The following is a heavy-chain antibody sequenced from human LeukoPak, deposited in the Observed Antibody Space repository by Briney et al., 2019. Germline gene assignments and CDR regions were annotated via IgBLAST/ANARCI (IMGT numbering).Heavy chain of an antibody. CDR1: GGTFSSYA. CDR2: IIPIFGTA. Sequence: ASVKVSCKASGGTFSSYAISWVRQAPGQGLECMGGIIPIFGTANYAQKFQGRVTITADESTSTAYMELSSLRSEDTAVYYCASWFGETYYDISGSNWFEPWGQGTLVSVSS. CDR3: ASWFGETYYDISGSNWFEP. V-gene: IGHV1-69*13. J-gene: IGHJ5*02. D-gene: IGHD3-22*01.